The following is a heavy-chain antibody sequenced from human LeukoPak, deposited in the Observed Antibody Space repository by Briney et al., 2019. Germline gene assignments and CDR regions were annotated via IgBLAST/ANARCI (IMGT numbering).Heavy chain of an antibody. CDR1: GFTFGTYT. V-gene: IGHV3-21*04. J-gene: IGHJ4*02. Sequence: GGSLRLSCAASGFTFGTYTMNWVRQAPGKGLEWVSSISGSSSYIYYADSVKGRFTISRDNAKNSLYLQLNSLRAEDTALYYCARDNPPDYWGQGTLVTVSS. CDR3: ARDNPPDY. CDR2: ISGSSSYI.